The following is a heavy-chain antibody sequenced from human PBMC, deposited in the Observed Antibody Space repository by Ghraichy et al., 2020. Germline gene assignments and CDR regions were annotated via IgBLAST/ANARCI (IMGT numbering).Heavy chain of an antibody. Sequence: GGSLRLSCSAYGFTFSSYSMNWVRQAPGEGMEWVSSISSSSIDIYYAGSVKGRFTISRDNAKNSLYLQMNSLRAEDTAVYYYASEQTDSSGWYLDAFDIWCQETMDTFSS. CDR2: ISSSSIDI. CDR3: ASEQTDSSGWYLDAFDI. J-gene: IGHJ3*02. V-gene: IGHV3-21*01. CDR1: GFTFSSYS. D-gene: IGHD6-19*01.